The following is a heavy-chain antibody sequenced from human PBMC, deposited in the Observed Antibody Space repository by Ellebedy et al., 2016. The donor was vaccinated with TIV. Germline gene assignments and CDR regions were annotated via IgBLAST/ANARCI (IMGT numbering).Heavy chain of an antibody. CDR1: GFSFNNYW. CDR2: IKQDGSEE. CDR3: ARGSGSYFVH. Sequence: GESLKISCVASGFSFNNYWMSWVRQAPGKGLEWVANIKQDGSEEYFVDSVKGRFTISRDNAKNSLYLQMTSLRAEDTAVYYCARGSGSYFVHWGQGTLVTVSS. D-gene: IGHD1-26*01. J-gene: IGHJ4*02. V-gene: IGHV3-7*04.